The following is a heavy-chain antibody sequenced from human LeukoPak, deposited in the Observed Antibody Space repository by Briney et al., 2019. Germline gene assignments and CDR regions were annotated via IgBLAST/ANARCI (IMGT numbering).Heavy chain of an antibody. CDR1: GFRFDDYG. CDR2: TNWDGAST. D-gene: IGHD2-2*01. Sequence: AGGSLRLSCAASGFRFDDYGMSLVRHVPGKGLEWVSGTNWDGASTGYADSVKGRFTISRDNVKNFLYLQMSSLRVEDTALYFCGRVYCSTTSCYDYYDYYMDVWGKGTTVTVSS. V-gene: IGHV3-20*04. CDR3: GRVYCSTTSCYDYYDYYMDV. J-gene: IGHJ6*03.